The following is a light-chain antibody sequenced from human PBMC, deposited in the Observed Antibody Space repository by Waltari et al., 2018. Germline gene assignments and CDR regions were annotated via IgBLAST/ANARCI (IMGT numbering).Light chain of an antibody. CDR3: AAWDDSLSGWV. CDR2: RNN. J-gene: IGLJ3*02. CDR1: SSNIGSNY. Sequence: QSVLTQPPSASGTPGQRVTISCSGSSSNIGSNYVYWYQRLPGTAPKLLIYRNNPRPSGVPDRVSGSKSGTSASLAISGLRSEDEADYYCAAWDDSLSGWVFGGGTKLTVL. V-gene: IGLV1-47*01.